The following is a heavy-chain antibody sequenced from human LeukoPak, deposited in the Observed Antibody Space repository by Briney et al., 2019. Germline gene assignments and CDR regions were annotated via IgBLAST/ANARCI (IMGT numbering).Heavy chain of an antibody. CDR1: GFTFSTYN. CDR2: ITTGSTDI. J-gene: IGHJ4*02. V-gene: IGHV3-21*06. CDR3: ARDLPGVPIDH. D-gene: IGHD7-27*01. Sequence: GGSLRLSCAASGFTFSTYNMNWIRQAPGKGLEWVSSITTGSTDIYYADSLKGRFTISRDDAKNPVYLQMNSLRVEDTAVYYCARDLPGVPIDHRGQGILVTVSS.